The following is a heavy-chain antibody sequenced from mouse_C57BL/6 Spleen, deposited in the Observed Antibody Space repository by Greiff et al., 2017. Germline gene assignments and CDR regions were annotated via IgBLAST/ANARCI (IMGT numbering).Heavy chain of an antibody. Sequence: VQLKESGAELVRPGSSVKMSCKTSGYTFTSYGINWVKQRPGKGLEWIGYIYIGNGYTEYNEKFKGQATLTSDTSSSTASMQLSSLTSEDSAIDFCARGHSYSGSSEGYFDVWGTGTTVTVSS. J-gene: IGHJ1*03. CDR3: ARGHSYSGSSEGYFDV. CDR2: IYIGNGYT. CDR1: GYTFTSYG. V-gene: IGHV1-58*01. D-gene: IGHD1-2*01.